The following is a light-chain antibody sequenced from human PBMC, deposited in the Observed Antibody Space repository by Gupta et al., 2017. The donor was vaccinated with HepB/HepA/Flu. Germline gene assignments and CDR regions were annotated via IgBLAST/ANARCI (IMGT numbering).Light chain of an antibody. CDR3: CSYAGGYTLGV. CDR1: SNDVGSYNF. Sequence: QSALTQPRSVSGSPGQSVTISCTGTSNDVGSYNFVFWHQQHPGKAPKLIIYEVTKRPSGVPDRFSGSKSGNTASLTISGLQAEDEADDYCCSYAGGYTLGVFGGGTKLTVL. CDR2: EVT. J-gene: IGLJ3*02. V-gene: IGLV2-11*01.